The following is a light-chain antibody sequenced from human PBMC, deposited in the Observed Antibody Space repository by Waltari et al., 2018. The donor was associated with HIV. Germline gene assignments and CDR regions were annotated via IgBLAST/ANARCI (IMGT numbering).Light chain of an antibody. CDR1: QSVTSSF. V-gene: IGKV3-20*01. Sequence: EIVLTQSPGTLSLSPGERATLSCRARQSVTSSFLSWYQQKPGPAPRLLIYGASSRATGIPDRFSGGGSGTDFTLTISRLEPEDFAVYYCQQYGSSPLTFGGGTKVDIK. CDR2: GAS. J-gene: IGKJ4*01. CDR3: QQYGSSPLT.